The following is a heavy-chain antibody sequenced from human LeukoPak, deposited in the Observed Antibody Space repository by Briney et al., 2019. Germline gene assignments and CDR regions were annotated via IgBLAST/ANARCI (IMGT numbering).Heavy chain of an antibody. D-gene: IGHD6-19*01. CDR2: IYHSGST. CDR1: GYSISSGYY. V-gene: IGHV4-38-2*02. J-gene: IGHJ3*02. Sequence: SETLSLTCTVSGYSISSGYYWGWIRQPPGKGLEWIGSIYHSGSTYYNPSLKSRVTISVDTSKNQFSLKLSSVTAADTAVYYCAIRSSGWYGPKGSAFDIWGQGTMVTVSS. CDR3: AIRSSGWYGPKGSAFDI.